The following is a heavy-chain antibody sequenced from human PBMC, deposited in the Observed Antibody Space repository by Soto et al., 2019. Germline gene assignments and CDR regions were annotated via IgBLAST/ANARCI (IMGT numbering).Heavy chain of an antibody. D-gene: IGHD3-22*01. V-gene: IGHV4-31*03. J-gene: IGHJ4*02. CDR1: GGSISSGGYY. CDR2: IYYSGST. CDR3: ARSQSFFHYDSSGYYSPPTPSDY. Sequence: ASETLSLTCTVSGGSISSGGYYWSWIRQHPGKGMEWIGYIYYSGSTYYNPSLKSRVTISVDTSKNQFSLKLSSVTAADTAVYYCARSQSFFHYDSSGYYSPPTPSDYWGQGTLVTVSS.